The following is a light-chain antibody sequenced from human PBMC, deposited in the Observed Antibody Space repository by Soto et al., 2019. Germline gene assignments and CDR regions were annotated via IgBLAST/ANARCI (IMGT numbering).Light chain of an antibody. CDR2: AAS. V-gene: IGKV1-39*01. Sequence: DIQMTQSPSSLSASVGDRVTITCRASQSISTYLHWYQQKPGKAPNLLIYAASTLQSGVPSRFNGSGSGTDFTLSINSLQPDDFATYYCQNYDSAPITFGQGTRLEIK. CDR3: QNYDSAPIT. CDR1: QSISTY. J-gene: IGKJ5*01.